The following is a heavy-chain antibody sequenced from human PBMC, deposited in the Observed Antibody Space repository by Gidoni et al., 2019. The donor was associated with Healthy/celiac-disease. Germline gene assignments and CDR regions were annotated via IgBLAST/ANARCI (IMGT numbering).Heavy chain of an antibody. V-gene: IGHV5-51*01. CDR1: GYSFTSYW. J-gene: IGHJ3*02. D-gene: IGHD3-3*01. Sequence: EVQLVQSGAEVKKPGESLKISCKGSGYSFTSYWIGWVRQMPGKGLEWMGIIYPGDSDTRYSPSFQGQVTISADKSISTAYLQWSSLKASDTAMYYCARQKRDFWSGYYHRGDAFDIWGQGTMVTVSS. CDR3: ARQKRDFWSGYYHRGDAFDI. CDR2: IYPGDSDT.